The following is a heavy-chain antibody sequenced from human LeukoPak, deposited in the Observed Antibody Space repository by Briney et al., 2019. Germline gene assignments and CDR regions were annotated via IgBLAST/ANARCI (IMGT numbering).Heavy chain of an antibody. CDR1: GYTFTGYY. J-gene: IGHJ4*02. V-gene: IGHV1-2*02. CDR2: INPNSGGT. Sequence: ASVKVACKASGYTFTGYYMHWVRQAPGQGLEWMGWINPNSGGTNYAQKFQGRVTMTRDTSTSTAYMELRSLRSDDTAVYYCARDHGSGDPLFDYWGQGTLVTVSS. D-gene: IGHD4-17*01. CDR3: ARDHGSGDPLFDY.